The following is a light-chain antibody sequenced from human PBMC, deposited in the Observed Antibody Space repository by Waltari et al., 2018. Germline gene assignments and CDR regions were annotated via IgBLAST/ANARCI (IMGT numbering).Light chain of an antibody. CDR3: GTWDSSLSGAV. V-gene: IGLV1-51*02. J-gene: IGLJ7*01. Sequence: QSVLTQPPSVSAAPGQRVTISCSGGSSNIGNNYVSWYRQFPGTAPKLLIYETTERPSGMPGGFSGSKSGTSATLDITGLQAGDEADYYCGTWDSSLSGAVFGGGTHLTVL. CDR2: ETT. CDR1: SSNIGNNY.